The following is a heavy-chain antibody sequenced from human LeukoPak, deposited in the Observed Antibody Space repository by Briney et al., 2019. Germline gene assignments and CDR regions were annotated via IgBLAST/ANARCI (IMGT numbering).Heavy chain of an antibody. J-gene: IGHJ3*02. CDR3: ARGVSDAFDI. Sequence: HSGGSLRLSCAASGFTFSSYAMSWVRQAPGKGLKWVSAISGSVVSTYYADSVKGRFTISRDNSKNTVYLQMNSLRAEDTAVYYCARGVSDAFDIWGQGTMVTVSS. CDR2: ISGSVVST. V-gene: IGHV3-23*01. D-gene: IGHD6-6*01. CDR1: GFTFSSYA.